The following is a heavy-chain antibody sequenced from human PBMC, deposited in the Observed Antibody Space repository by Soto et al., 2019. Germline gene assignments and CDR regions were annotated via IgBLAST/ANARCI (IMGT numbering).Heavy chain of an antibody. CDR2: IYYSGST. D-gene: IGHD3-22*01. V-gene: IGHV4-59*12. J-gene: IGHJ6*02. Sequence: SEALSLICTVSGGSISSYYWSWIRQPPGKGLEWIGYIYYSGSTNYNPSLKSRVTISVDTSKNQSSLKLSSVTAADTAVYYCARDRPGYDSSGSGVDVWGQGTTVTVSS. CDR1: GGSISSYY. CDR3: ARDRPGYDSSGSGVDV.